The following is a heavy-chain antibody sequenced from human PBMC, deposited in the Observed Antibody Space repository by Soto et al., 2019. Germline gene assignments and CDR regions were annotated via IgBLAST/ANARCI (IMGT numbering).Heavy chain of an antibody. J-gene: IGHJ4*02. Sequence: SGPTLVNPTHTLTLTCTFSGFSLSTNGVGVGWIRQPPGKALEWVTLIYWNDDKRYSPSLRTRLTITKDTSKNQVVLRMTDMDPVDTANYYCASLPALYGPGSYRFDDWGKGTLVTVSS. CDR1: GFSLSTNGVG. D-gene: IGHD3-10*01. CDR2: IYWNDDK. CDR3: ASLPALYGPGSYRFDD. V-gene: IGHV2-5*01.